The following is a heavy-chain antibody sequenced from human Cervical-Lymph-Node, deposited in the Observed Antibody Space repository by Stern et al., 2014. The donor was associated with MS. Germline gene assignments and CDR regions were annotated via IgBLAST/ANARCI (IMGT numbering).Heavy chain of an antibody. CDR3: ATSTYGLVH. D-gene: IGHD3-10*01. Sequence: QVQLVQSGTDVKQPGSSVKGSCKAAGDTFDSYGISWVRQAPGQGLEWMGGLFPFFGTPIYAQKFQGRVTMTADESTTTAYMDLTSLSVEDTAVYYCATSTYGLVHWGQGTLVTVSS. V-gene: IGHV1-69*01. CDR2: LFPFFGTP. J-gene: IGHJ4*02. CDR1: GDTFDSYG.